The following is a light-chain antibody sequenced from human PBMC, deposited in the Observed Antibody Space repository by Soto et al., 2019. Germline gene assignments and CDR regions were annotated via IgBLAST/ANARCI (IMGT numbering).Light chain of an antibody. J-gene: IGLJ2*01. V-gene: IGLV1-47*01. CDR1: RSNIGNRH. CDR2: RND. CDR3: AAWDYSLSSVF. Sequence: QSVLTQPPSASGTPGQMVTISCSGRRSNIGNRHVFWYQQLPGTAPKLLIYRNDQRPSGVPDRFSGSKSGTSASLAISGLRPEDQADYYCAAWDYSLSSVFFGGGTKLTVL.